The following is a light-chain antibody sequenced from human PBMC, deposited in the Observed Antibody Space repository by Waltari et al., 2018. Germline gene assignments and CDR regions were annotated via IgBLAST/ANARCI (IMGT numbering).Light chain of an antibody. J-gene: IGLJ3*02. CDR2: RDS. CDR1: DIGSKN. Sequence: SYELTQPPSVSVAPGQTARLTCGGPDIGSKNVHWYQQKPGQTPVLVIDRDSHRPSGIPDRFSGSNSGNTATLTISRAQAGDESDYYCQVWDRTTGVFGGGTKLTVL. V-gene: IGLV3-9*01. CDR3: QVWDRTTGV.